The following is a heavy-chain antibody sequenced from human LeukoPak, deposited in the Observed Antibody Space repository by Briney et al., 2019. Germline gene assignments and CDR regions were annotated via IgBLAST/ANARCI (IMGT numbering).Heavy chain of an antibody. CDR2: MNPNSGNT. Sequence: ASVKVSCKASGYTFTSYDINWVRQATGQGLEWMGWMNPNSGNTGYAQKFQGRVTMTRNTSISTAYMELSSLRSEDTAVYYCARVFTGSYCSGGSCYGLYYYYYYMDVWGKGTTVTISS. D-gene: IGHD2-15*01. V-gene: IGHV1-8*01. J-gene: IGHJ6*03. CDR3: ARVFTGSYCSGGSCYGLYYYYYYMDV. CDR1: GYTFTSYD.